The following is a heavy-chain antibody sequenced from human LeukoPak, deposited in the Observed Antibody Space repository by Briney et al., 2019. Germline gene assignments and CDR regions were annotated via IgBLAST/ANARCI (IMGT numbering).Heavy chain of an antibody. CDR3: ASGQQLVPFVY. CDR1: GFTFSSYA. J-gene: IGHJ4*02. CDR2: ISGSGGST. D-gene: IGHD6-13*01. Sequence: GGSLRLSCAASGFTFSSYAMSWVRQAPGKGLEWVSAISGSGGSTYYADSVKGRFTISRDNSKNTLYLQMNSLRAEDTAVYYCASGQQLVPFVYWGQGTLVTVSS. V-gene: IGHV3-23*01.